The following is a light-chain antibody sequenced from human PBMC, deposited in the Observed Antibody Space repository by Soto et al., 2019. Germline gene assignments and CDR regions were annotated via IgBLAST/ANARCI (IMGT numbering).Light chain of an antibody. CDR3: SSFSVASPL. CDR1: SSDIGGYNY. Sequence: HSALTQPASMSGSPGQSVTISCAGTSSDIGGYNYVSWYQHHPGTAPKLIIYDVSSRPSGVSHRFSGSKSGNTASLTISGLQAEDEADYYCSSFSVASPLFGTGTKLTVL. CDR2: DVS. V-gene: IGLV2-14*01. J-gene: IGLJ6*01.